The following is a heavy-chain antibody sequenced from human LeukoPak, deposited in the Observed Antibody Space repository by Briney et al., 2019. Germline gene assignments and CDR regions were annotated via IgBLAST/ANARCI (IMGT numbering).Heavy chain of an antibody. V-gene: IGHV4-59*01. CDR3: ARTMADRPLPRIYYYYYGMDV. CDR2: IYYSGNT. J-gene: IGHJ6*02. CDR1: GTSISNYY. D-gene: IGHD3-10*01. Sequence: SETLSLTCTVSGTSISNYYWDWIRQSPGKGLEWIGYIYYSGNTNYNPSLKSRVTISVDTSKNQVSLKLSSVTAADTAVYYCARTMADRPLPRIYYYYYGMDVWGQGTTVTVSS.